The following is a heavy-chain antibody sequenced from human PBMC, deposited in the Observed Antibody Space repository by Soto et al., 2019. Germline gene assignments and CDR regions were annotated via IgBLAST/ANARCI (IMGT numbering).Heavy chain of an antibody. CDR1: GGSISSSNW. CDR2: IYHSGST. V-gene: IGHV4-4*02. CDR3: ARIYDSSGYSYYAFDI. D-gene: IGHD3-22*01. J-gene: IGHJ3*02. Sequence: GTLSLTGAVSGGSISSSNWWSWVRQPPGKGLEWIGEIYHSGSTNYNPSLKSRVTISVDKSKNQFSLKLSSVTAADTAVYYCARIYDSSGYSYYAFDIWGQGTMVTVSS.